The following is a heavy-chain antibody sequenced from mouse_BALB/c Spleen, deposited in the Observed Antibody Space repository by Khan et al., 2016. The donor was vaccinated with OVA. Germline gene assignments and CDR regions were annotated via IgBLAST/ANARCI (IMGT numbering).Heavy chain of an antibody. CDR3: AGGFDY. CDR1: GHTFTAYY. J-gene: IGHJ2*01. V-gene: IGHV1-84*02. CDR2: IHPGSANT. Sequence: QVQLQQSGPELVKPGASVKMSCKASGHTFTAYYINWVKQTPGQGLQWIGWIHPGSANTKYNERFKGKATLTVVTFSSTAYRQLSSLTSEDTAGSVSAGGFDYWGHGTTLTVSS.